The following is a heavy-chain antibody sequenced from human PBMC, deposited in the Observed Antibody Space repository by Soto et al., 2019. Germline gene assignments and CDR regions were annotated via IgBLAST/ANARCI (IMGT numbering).Heavy chain of an antibody. Sequence: SVKVSCKASGGTFSNYAINWVRQAPGQGLEWMGGIILPFGTANYAQKFQGRVTITADTSASTAYMELSSLRSEDTAVYYCARGSGYYYWDDYWGQGTLVTVSS. CDR3: ARGSGYYYWDDY. CDR1: GGTFSNYA. CDR2: IILPFGTA. D-gene: IGHD3-22*01. J-gene: IGHJ4*02. V-gene: IGHV1-69*06.